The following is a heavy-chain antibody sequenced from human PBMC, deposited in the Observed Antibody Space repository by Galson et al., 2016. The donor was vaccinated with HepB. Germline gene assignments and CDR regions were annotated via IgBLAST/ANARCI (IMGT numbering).Heavy chain of an antibody. CDR2: TRNKANSYTT. J-gene: IGHJ6*04. Sequence: SLRLSCAAFGFTFSDHYMDWVRQAPGKGLEWVGRTRNKANSYTTEYAASVKGRFTISRDDSENSLFLQMNSLRAEDTAVYYCARSRADFWSVGYYDYGMDVWGKGTTVTVSS. D-gene: IGHD3-3*01. CDR1: GFTFSDHY. CDR3: ARSRADFWSVGYYDYGMDV. V-gene: IGHV3-72*01.